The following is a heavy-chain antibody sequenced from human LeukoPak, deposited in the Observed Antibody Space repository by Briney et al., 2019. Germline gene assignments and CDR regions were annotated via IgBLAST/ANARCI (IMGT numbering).Heavy chain of an antibody. V-gene: IGHV4-39*07. CDR3: ARLDLGYYGSAFDI. D-gene: IGHD3-22*01. CDR1: GGSISSRSYY. J-gene: IGHJ3*02. CDR2: TYYSGST. Sequence: SETLSLTCNVSGGSISSRSYYWGWIRQPPGKGLEWIGSTYYSGSTNYNPSLKSRVTMSVDTSKNQFSLKLSSVTAADTAVYYCARLDLGYYGSAFDIWGQGTMVTVSS.